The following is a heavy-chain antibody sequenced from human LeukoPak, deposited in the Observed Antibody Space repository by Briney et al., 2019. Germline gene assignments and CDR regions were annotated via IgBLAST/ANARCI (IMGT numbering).Heavy chain of an antibody. V-gene: IGHV4-39*07. CDR3: ATGNYYDSSGFDY. D-gene: IGHD3-22*01. CDR1: GGSISSSSYY. CDR2: IYYSGST. Sequence: SETLSLTCTVSGGSISSSSYYWGWIRQPPGKGLEWIGSIYYSGSTYYNPSLKSRVTISVDTSKNQFSLKLSSVTAADTAVYYCATGNYYDSSGFDYWGQGTLVTVSS. J-gene: IGHJ4*02.